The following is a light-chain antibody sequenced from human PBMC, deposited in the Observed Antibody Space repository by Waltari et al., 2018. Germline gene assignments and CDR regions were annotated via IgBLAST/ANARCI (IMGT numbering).Light chain of an antibody. J-gene: IGLJ1*01. CDR3: CSYAGSSTYV. V-gene: IGLV2-23*01. Sequence: QSALTQPASVSGSPGQSITISCTGTSSDVGTYNLVSWYQQHPGKAPKLIIYEGSKRPSGVSHRFSGSKSGNTASLTFSGLQAEDEADYYCCSYAGSSTYVFGTGTKVTVL. CDR1: SSDVGTYNL. CDR2: EGS.